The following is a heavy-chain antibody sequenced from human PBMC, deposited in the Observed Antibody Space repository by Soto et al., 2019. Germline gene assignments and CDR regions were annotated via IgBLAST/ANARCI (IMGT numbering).Heavy chain of an antibody. CDR2: ISGSGGST. D-gene: IGHD3-3*01. Sequence: GGSLRLSCAASGFTFSSYAMSWVRQAPGKGLEWVSAISGSGGSTYYADSVKGRFTISRDNSKNTLYLQMNSLRAEDTAVYYCAKTHDYDYDFWSGYYPGFDYWGQGTLVTVSS. CDR1: GFTFSSYA. CDR3: AKTHDYDYDFWSGYYPGFDY. V-gene: IGHV3-23*01. J-gene: IGHJ4*02.